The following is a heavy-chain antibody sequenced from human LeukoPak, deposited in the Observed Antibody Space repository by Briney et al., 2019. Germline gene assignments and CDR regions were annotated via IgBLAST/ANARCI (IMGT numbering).Heavy chain of an antibody. V-gene: IGHV3-23*01. CDR3: AKGSSSPRPYYFDF. Sequence: GGSLRLSCAVSGITFSSYGMHWVRQAPGKGLEWVSAITDSGGSTYHADSVKGRFTISRDNSENMLYLQMNSLRVEDTAVYYCAKGSSSPRPYYFDFWGQGTLVTVSS. CDR2: ITDSGGST. D-gene: IGHD6-6*01. CDR1: GITFSSYG. J-gene: IGHJ4*02.